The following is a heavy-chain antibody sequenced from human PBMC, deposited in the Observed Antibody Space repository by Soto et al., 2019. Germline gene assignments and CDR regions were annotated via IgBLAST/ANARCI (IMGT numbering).Heavy chain of an antibody. V-gene: IGHV4-61*01. D-gene: IGHD5-12*01. Sequence: QVQLQESGPGLVKPSETLSLTCTVSGGSVSSGSYYWSWIRQPPGKGLEWIGYIYYSGSTNYNPSLKSRVTISVDTSKNQFSLKLSSVTAADTAVYYCAYIVATSIEYWGQGTLVTVSS. CDR2: IYYSGST. CDR3: AYIVATSIEY. J-gene: IGHJ4*02. CDR1: GGSVSSGSYY.